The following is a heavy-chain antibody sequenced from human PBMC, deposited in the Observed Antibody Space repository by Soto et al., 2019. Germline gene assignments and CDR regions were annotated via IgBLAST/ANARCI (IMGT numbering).Heavy chain of an antibody. CDR2: IIPRSATS. V-gene: IGHV1-69*13. CDR1: VYTFTIYA. J-gene: IGHJ6*02. D-gene: IGHD2-2*01. CDR3: AREGLVLVPTTVNSDYYYYAMDV. Sequence: ASVKVSCKASVYTFTIYAITCMRQAPGQGLEWMGGIIPRSATSNYAQKFQGRVTITADESTSTAYMELSSLRSEDTAVYYCAREGLVLVPTTVNSDYYYYAMDVWGQGTTVTVS.